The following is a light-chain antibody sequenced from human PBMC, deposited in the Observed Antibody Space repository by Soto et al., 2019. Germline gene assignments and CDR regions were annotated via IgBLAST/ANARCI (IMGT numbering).Light chain of an antibody. J-gene: IGLJ2*01. V-gene: IGLV2-14*01. CDR2: QVT. CDR1: SSDVGNYNY. Sequence: QSALTQPASVSGSPGQSITISCTGTSSDVGNYNYVSWYQEHPGKAPRLIIYQVTNRPSGVSNRSGSKSGHTASLTISGLQAEDAADYYCSSFSTGSSYVIFGGGTKLTVL. CDR3: SSFSTGSSYVI.